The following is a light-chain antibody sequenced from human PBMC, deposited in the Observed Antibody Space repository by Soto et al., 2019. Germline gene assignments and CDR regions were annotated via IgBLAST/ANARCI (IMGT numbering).Light chain of an antibody. Sequence: QSALTQPASVSGSPGQSIIISCTGTTSDVGGYNYVSWYQQHPGKAPKLIIYDGTNRPSGVSHRFSGSKSGNTASLTISGLQAEDEADYYCNSYTSSSTPYVFGTGTKVTVL. V-gene: IGLV2-14*03. CDR2: DGT. CDR1: TSDVGGYNY. CDR3: NSYTSSSTPYV. J-gene: IGLJ1*01.